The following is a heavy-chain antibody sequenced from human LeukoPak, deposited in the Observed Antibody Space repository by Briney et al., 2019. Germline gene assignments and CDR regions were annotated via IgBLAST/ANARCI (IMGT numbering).Heavy chain of an antibody. CDR2: INHSGST. CDR3: AKLWSGLRPPDY. D-gene: IGHD3-3*01. V-gene: IGHV4-34*01. CDR1: GGSFSGYY. Sequence: PSETLSLTCAVYGGSFSGYYWSWIRQPPGKGLEWIGEINHSGSTNYNPSPKSRVTISVDTSKNQFSLKLSSVTAADTAVYYCAKLWSGLRPPDYWGQGTLVTVSS. J-gene: IGHJ4*02.